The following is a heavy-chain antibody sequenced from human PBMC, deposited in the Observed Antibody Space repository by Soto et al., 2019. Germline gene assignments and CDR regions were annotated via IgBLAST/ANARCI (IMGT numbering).Heavy chain of an antibody. CDR1: GFTFSSYW. CDR3: ARDRTAGIAIHYFDS. J-gene: IGHJ4*02. Sequence: GGSLRLSCAASGFTFSSYWMHWVRQAPGKGLVWVSRINSDGSSTSYADSVKGRFTISRDNAKNTLYLQMNSLRAEDTAVYYCARDRTAGIAIHYFDSCGQGTTVTVYS. V-gene: IGHV3-74*01. CDR2: INSDGSST. D-gene: IGHD6-13*01.